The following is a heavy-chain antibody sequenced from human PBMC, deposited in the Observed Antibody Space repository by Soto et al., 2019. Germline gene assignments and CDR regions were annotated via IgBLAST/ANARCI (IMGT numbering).Heavy chain of an antibody. D-gene: IGHD2-15*01. J-gene: IGHJ3*02. CDR3: AKDIFPMVDQGGAEQGRAFDI. CDR1: GFTLSSYA. Sequence: GGSLRLSCAASGFTLSSYAMSWVRQAPGKGLEWVSAISGSGGSTYYADSVKGRFTISRDNSKNTLYLQMNSLRAEDTAVYYCAKDIFPMVDQGGAEQGRAFDIWGQGTMVTVSS. CDR2: ISGSGGST. V-gene: IGHV3-23*01.